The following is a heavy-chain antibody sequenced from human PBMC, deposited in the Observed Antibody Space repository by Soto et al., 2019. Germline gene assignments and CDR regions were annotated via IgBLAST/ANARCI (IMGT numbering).Heavy chain of an antibody. CDR2: IYYSGST. Sequence: PSETLSLTCTVSGGSISSGGYYWSWIRQHPGKGLEWIGYIYYSGSTYYNPSLKSRVTISVDTSKYQFSLKLSSVTAADTAVYYCARDRRVGGAFDIWGQGTMVTVSS. V-gene: IGHV4-31*03. CDR1: GGSISSGGYY. CDR3: ARDRRVGGAFDI. D-gene: IGHD3-10*01. J-gene: IGHJ3*02.